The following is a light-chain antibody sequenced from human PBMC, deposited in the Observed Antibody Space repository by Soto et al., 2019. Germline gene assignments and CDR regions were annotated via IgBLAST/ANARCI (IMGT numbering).Light chain of an antibody. CDR2: DAS. J-gene: IGKJ2*01. V-gene: IGKV3-11*01. CDR1: QSVSSY. Sequence: EIVLTQSPATLSLSPGERATLSCRASQSVSSYLAWYQQKPGQAPRLLIYDASNRATGIPAMFSGSGSGTDFTLPISSLEPEDFAVYYCQQRSNWPPVTFGQGTKLEIK. CDR3: QQRSNWPPVT.